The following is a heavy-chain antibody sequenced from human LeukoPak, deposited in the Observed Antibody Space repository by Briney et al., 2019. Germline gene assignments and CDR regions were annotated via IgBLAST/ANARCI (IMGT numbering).Heavy chain of an antibody. J-gene: IGHJ1*01. CDR2: IYASVST. CDR1: GGSISSYY. Sequence: PSETLSLTCTVSGGSISSYYWSWIRQPAGKGLEWIGRIYASVSTNYNPSLKSRVTMSVDTSKNQFSLKLSSVTAADTAVYYCARETRYCSSTSCDGYFQHWGQGTLVTVSS. CDR3: ARETRYCSSTSCDGYFQH. V-gene: IGHV4-4*07. D-gene: IGHD2-2*01.